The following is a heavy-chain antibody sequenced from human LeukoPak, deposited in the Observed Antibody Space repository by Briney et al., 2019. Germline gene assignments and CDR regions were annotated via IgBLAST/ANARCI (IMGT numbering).Heavy chain of an antibody. V-gene: IGHV3-48*04. D-gene: IGHD5-18*01. CDR3: ARVPSGYTFGYGYYYYYMDV. CDR1: GFTFSDYS. J-gene: IGHJ6*03. Sequence: GESLRLSCAASGFTFSDYSMHWVRQAPGKGLECISYIIGSSTTIYYADSVKGRFTISRDNAKSSLYPQMNSLRVEDTAVYFCARVPSGYTFGYGYYYYYMDVWGKGTTVTVSS. CDR2: IIGSSTTI.